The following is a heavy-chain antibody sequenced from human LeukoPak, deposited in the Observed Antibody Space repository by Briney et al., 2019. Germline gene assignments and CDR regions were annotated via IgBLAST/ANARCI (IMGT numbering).Heavy chain of an antibody. J-gene: IGHJ6*03. Sequence: SGGSLRLSCVASGFTFSTQWMSWVRQAPGKGLEWVANVNQGGSEKYYVDSVRGRFTISRDNAENSLYLQMNNLRAEDTAVYYCAREHYFRYMDGWGKGTTVTVSS. CDR3: AREHYFRYMDG. CDR1: GFTFSTQW. V-gene: IGHV3-7*01. CDR2: VNQGGSEK.